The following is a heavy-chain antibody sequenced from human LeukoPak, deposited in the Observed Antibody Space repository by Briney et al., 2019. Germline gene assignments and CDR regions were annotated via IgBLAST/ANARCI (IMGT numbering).Heavy chain of an antibody. V-gene: IGHV4-4*02. Sequence: PSGTLSLTSAVSGGSISSSNWWSWVRQPPGKGLEWIGEIYHSGSTNYNPSLKSRVTISVDKSKNQFSLKLSSVTAADTAVYYCARVSGSSWDHDAFDIWGQGTMVTVSS. CDR3: ARVSGSSWDHDAFDI. J-gene: IGHJ3*02. D-gene: IGHD6-13*01. CDR2: IYHSGST. CDR1: GGSISSSNW.